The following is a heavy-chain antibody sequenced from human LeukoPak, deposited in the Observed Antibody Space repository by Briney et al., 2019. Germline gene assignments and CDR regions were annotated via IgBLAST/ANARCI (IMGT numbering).Heavy chain of an antibody. D-gene: IGHD3-10*01. Sequence: GGSLRLSCAASGFTFSSYSMNWVRQAPGKGLEWVSSISSSSSYIYYADSVKGRFTISRDNAKNSLYLQMNSLRAEDTAVYYCARDPVYYYGSGSYIWGQGTLVTASS. J-gene: IGHJ4*02. CDR1: GFTFSSYS. CDR2: ISSSSSYI. CDR3: ARDPVYYYGSGSYI. V-gene: IGHV3-21*01.